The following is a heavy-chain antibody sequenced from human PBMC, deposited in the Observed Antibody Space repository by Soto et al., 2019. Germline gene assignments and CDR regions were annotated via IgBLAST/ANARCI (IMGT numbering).Heavy chain of an antibody. J-gene: IGHJ4*02. CDR3: AKGIKGTGTNVIYDS. CDR1: GISFSTYA. Sequence: EVQLLESGGSLVQPGGSLRLSCAASGISFSTYAMDWVRQAPGKGLVWVSASSGSGSATYYADPVKGRLTISRDNSKDTLYLQMNSLRAGDTAVSYCAKGIKGTGTNVIYDSWGQGALVTGSS. D-gene: IGHD1-7*01. V-gene: IGHV3-23*01. CDR2: SSGSGSAT.